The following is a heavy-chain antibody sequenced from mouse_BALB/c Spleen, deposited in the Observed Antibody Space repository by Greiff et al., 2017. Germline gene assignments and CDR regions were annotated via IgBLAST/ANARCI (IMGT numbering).Heavy chain of an antibody. CDR2: IYPGSGNT. J-gene: IGHJ4*01. V-gene: IGHV1-77*01. CDR3: ARVDYYGSSWKDD. D-gene: IGHD1-1*01. Sequence: VKLVESGAELARPGASVKLSCKASGYTFTDYYINWVKQRTGQGLEWIGEIYPGSGNTYYNEKFKGKATLTADKSSSTAYMQLSSLTSEDSAVYFCARVDYYGSSWKDDWGQGTSVTVSS. CDR1: GYTFTDYY.